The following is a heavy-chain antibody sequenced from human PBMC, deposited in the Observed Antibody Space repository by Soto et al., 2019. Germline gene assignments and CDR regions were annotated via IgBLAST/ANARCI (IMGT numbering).Heavy chain of an antibody. Sequence: PSETLSLTCTVSGAPISSGDYYWSWVRQAPGKGLEWVGYIYYSGSTYYNPSLKRRLDISLDVSKNLFSLRLTSVTASDTAVYFCARGGYGVDELSNWGAGRLVTVSS. D-gene: IGHD4-17*01. CDR1: GAPISSGDYY. CDR3: ARGGYGVDELSN. J-gene: IGHJ4*02. V-gene: IGHV4-30-4*01. CDR2: IYYSGST.